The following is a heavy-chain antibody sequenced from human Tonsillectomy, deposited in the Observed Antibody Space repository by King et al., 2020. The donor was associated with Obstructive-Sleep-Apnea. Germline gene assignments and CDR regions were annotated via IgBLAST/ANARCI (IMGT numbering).Heavy chain of an antibody. V-gene: IGHV1-2*02. J-gene: IGHJ4*02. Sequence: AQLVQYGAEVKKPGASVKVSCKPSGYTFTNYYMHWVRQAPGQGLEWMGWINPNSGGINYAQKFTGRVTMTRDTSISTAYMELSRLRSDDMAVYYCASYGTVGAIGYFDYWGQGTLVTVSS. D-gene: IGHD1-26*01. CDR3: ASYGTVGAIGYFDY. CDR2: INPNSGGI. CDR1: GYTFTNYY.